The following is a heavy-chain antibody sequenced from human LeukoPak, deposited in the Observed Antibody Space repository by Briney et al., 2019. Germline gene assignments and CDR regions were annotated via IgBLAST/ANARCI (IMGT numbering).Heavy chain of an antibody. Sequence: SGGSLRLSCAASGFTFSSHWMHWVRQAPGKGLEWISSISSSSSSFIYYADSVKGRFTISRDNAKNSLYLQMNSLRAEDTAVYYCARDLGYDSSGYYHYFDYWGQGTLVTVSS. D-gene: IGHD3-22*01. J-gene: IGHJ4*02. CDR2: ISSSSSSFI. CDR1: GFTFSSHW. V-gene: IGHV3-21*01. CDR3: ARDLGYDSSGYYHYFDY.